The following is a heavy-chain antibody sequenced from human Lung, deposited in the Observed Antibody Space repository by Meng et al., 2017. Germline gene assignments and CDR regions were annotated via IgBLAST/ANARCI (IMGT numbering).Heavy chain of an antibody. CDR2: LGAHDGDT. Sequence: QVQPVQSGPEVKKPGASVKVSCKASDYTFTGYGVSWVRQAPGQGLEWMAWLGAHDGDTSHAPKFQGRVTVSADRPTATAYMELRSLRSDDTAVYYCERGTPGRSYSDYWGQGTLVTVSS. J-gene: IGHJ4*02. V-gene: IGHV1-18*01. CDR1: DYTFTGYG. CDR3: ERGTPGRSYSDY. D-gene: IGHD3-10*01.